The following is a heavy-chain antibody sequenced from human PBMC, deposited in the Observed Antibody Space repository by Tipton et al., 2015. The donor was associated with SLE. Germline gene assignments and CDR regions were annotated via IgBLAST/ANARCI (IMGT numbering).Heavy chain of an antibody. CDR3: ARGLPTGGDYYYYYMDV. V-gene: IGHV6-1*01. J-gene: IGHJ6*03. CDR1: GDSVSSNSAA. Sequence: GLVKPSQTLSLTCAISGDSVSSNSAAWNWIRQSPSRGLEWLGRTYYRSKWYNDYAVSVKSRITINPDTSKNQFSLQLNSVTPEDTAVYYCARGLPTGGDYYYYYMDVWGKGTTVTVSS. CDR2: TYYRSKWYN. D-gene: IGHD3-16*01.